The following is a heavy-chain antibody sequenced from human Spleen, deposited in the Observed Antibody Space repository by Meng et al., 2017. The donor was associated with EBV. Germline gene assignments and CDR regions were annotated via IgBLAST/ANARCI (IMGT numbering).Heavy chain of an antibody. CDR1: GGTFRRHA. J-gene: IGHJ5*02. CDR2: IIPIFGTA. D-gene: IGHD6-6*01. Sequence: LGPVMAGVKTPGSSVKVSGKAPGGTFRRHAIGWVRQAPGQGLEWMGGIIPIFGTANYAQKFQGRVTITADESTSTAYMELSSLRSEDTAVYYCARGSTEYSSSRGWFDPWGQGTLVTVSS. CDR3: ARGSTEYSSSRGWFDP. V-gene: IGHV1-69*01.